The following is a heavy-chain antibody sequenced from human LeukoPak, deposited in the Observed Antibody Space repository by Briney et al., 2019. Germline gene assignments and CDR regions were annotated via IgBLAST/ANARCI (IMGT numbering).Heavy chain of an antibody. CDR3: AREGNTMVRGVLDY. CDR2: ISSSGSTI. D-gene: IGHD3-10*01. J-gene: IGHJ4*02. CDR1: GFTFSSYE. Sequence: PGGSLRLSCAASGFTFSSYEMNWVRQAPGKGLEWVSYISSSGSTIYYADSVKGRFTISRDNAKNSLYLQMNSLRAEDTAVYYCAREGNTMVRGVLDYWGQGTLVTVSS. V-gene: IGHV3-48*03.